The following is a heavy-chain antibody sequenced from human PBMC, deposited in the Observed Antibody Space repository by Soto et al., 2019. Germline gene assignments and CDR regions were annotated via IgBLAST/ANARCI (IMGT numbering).Heavy chain of an antibody. CDR2: ISGSGGST. D-gene: IGHD2-15*01. CDR3: ARGITGYCSGGSCPLYYYYMDV. Sequence: GGSLRLSCAASGFTFSSYAMSWVRQAPGKGLEWVSAISGSGGSTYYADSVKGRFTISRDNSKNTLYLQMNSLRAEDTAVYYLARGITGYCSGGSCPLYYYYMDVWGKGTTVTVSS. CDR1: GFTFSSYA. V-gene: IGHV3-23*01. J-gene: IGHJ6*03.